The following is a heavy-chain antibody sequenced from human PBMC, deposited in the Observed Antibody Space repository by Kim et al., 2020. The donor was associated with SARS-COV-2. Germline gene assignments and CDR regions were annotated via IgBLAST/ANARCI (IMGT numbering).Heavy chain of an antibody. CDR2: ST. J-gene: IGHJ4*02. V-gene: IGHV3-74*01. D-gene: IGHD3-10*01. CDR3: ARDLEVRGDD. Sequence: STIYADSVEGRFTISRDNAKNTLYLQMNSLRAEDTAVYYCARDLEVRGDDWGQGTLVTVSS.